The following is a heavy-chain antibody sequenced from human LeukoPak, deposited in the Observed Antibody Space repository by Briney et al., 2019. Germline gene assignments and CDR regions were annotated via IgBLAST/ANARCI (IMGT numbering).Heavy chain of an antibody. CDR3: ARGQRWLSAFDF. CDR2: MNPKSGNT. Sequence: ASVKVSCKASGYTFTTYEINWVRQAPGQGLEWMAWMNPKSGNTGFAQKFQGRLTMTRNTSIGTAYMELRSLKFDDTAIYYCARGQRWLSAFDFWGQGTLVAVSS. D-gene: IGHD5-24*01. V-gene: IGHV1-8*01. J-gene: IGHJ4*02. CDR1: GYTFTTYE.